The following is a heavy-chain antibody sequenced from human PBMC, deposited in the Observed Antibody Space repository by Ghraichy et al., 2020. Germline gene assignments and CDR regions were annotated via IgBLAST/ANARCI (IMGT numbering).Heavy chain of an antibody. J-gene: IGHJ4*02. D-gene: IGHD1-26*01. V-gene: IGHV3-23*01. CDR3: AKGASWEVRAYDS. Sequence: GGSLRLSCAASGFTFSSHAMSWVRQAPGKGLEWVSAISGSGTTTYHADSVQGRFTISRDNSKNTLYLQMNSLRAEDTAVYYCAKGASWEVRAYDSWGRGTLVTVSS. CDR2: ISGSGTTT. CDR1: GFTFSSHA.